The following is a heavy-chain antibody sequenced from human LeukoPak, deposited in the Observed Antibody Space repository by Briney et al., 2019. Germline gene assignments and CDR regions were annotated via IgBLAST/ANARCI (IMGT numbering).Heavy chain of an antibody. CDR1: GDTFSSYA. CDR3: ARDPHCGGDCYNDY. Sequence: SVKVSCKASGDTFSSYAISWVRQAPGQGLEWMGGIIPIFGTANYAQKFQGRVTITADESTSTAYMELGSLRSEDTAVYYCARDPHCGGDCYNDYWGQGTLVTVSS. V-gene: IGHV1-69*13. J-gene: IGHJ4*02. CDR2: IIPIFGTA. D-gene: IGHD2-21*02.